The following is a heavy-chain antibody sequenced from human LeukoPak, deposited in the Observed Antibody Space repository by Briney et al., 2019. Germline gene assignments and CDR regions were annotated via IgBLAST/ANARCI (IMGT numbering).Heavy chain of an antibody. D-gene: IGHD5-24*01. J-gene: IGHJ4*02. CDR3: SRGWLQQGFDY. CDR2: TYYSSNWYK. CDR1: GDSVSTNNAG. V-gene: IGHV6-1*01. Sequence: SQTLSLTCATSGDSVSTNNAGCHWTRQTALRGVDWLGRTYYSSNWYKDYAVSVISRITINPDTSKNQFSLQLNSVTPEDTAVYYCSRGWLQQGFDYWGQGTLVTVSS.